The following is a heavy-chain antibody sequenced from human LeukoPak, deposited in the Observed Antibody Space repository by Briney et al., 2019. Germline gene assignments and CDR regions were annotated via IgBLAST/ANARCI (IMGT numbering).Heavy chain of an antibody. Sequence: GASVKVSCKASGYTFTSYAMHWVRQAPGQRLEWMGWINAGIGNTKYSQKFQGRVTITRDTSASTAYMELSSLRSEDTAVYYCARVGSIAVAGDYWGQGTLVTVSS. CDR1: GYTFTSYA. CDR3: ARVGSIAVAGDY. J-gene: IGHJ4*02. V-gene: IGHV1-3*01. D-gene: IGHD6-19*01. CDR2: INAGIGNT.